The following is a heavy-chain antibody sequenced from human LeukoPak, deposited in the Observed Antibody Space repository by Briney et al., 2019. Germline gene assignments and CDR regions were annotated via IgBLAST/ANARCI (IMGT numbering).Heavy chain of an antibody. D-gene: IGHD3-16*02. CDR1: GGSISSSSYY. CDR2: IYYSGST. Sequence: DPSETLSLTCTVSGGSISSSSYYWGWIRQPPGKGLEWIGSIYYSGSTYYNPSLKSRVTISVDTSKNQFSLKLSSVTAADTAVYYCARVEIDYVWGSYRPGQIDYWGQGTLVTVSS. V-gene: IGHV4-39*07. CDR3: ARVEIDYVWGSYRPGQIDY. J-gene: IGHJ4*02.